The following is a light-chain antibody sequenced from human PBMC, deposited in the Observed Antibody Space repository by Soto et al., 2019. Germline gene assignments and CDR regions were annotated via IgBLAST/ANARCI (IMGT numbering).Light chain of an antibody. J-gene: IGLJ1*01. CDR1: SSAVGSYRF. Sequence: QSALTQPASVSGSPGQSITISCTGSSSAVGSYRFVSWYQHPPGKVPKLIIYEGGKRPSGVSNRFSGSEPGNTASLTISGRQAEDEADYYCCSSAPSRTFVFGTGTKVTVL. CDR3: CSSAPSRTFV. V-gene: IGLV2-23*01. CDR2: EGG.